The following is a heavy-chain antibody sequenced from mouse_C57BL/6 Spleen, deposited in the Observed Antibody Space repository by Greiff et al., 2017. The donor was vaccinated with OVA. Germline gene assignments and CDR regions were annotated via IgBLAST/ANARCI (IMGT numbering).Heavy chain of an antibody. CDR1: GYTFTSYW. V-gene: IGHV1-61*01. D-gene: IGHD1-1*01. CDR3: ARGGLRYFDY. Sequence: QVQLKQPGAELVRPGSSVKLSCKASGYTFTSYWMDWVKQRPGQGLEWIGNIYPSDSETHYNQKFKDKATLTVDKSSSTAYMQLSSLTSEDSAVYYCARGGLRYFDYWGQGTTLTVSS. J-gene: IGHJ2*01. CDR2: IYPSDSET.